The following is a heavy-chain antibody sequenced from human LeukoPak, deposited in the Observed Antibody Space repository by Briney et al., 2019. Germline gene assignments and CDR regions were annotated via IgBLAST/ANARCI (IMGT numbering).Heavy chain of an antibody. V-gene: IGHV4-39*07. D-gene: IGHD3-22*01. J-gene: IGHJ4*02. CDR2: IYYSGST. CDR3: ARMPDSSGYYFDY. CDR1: GGSISSSSYY. Sequence: SETLSLTCTVSGGSISSSSYYWGWIRQPPGKGLEWIGSIYYSGSTNYNPSLKSRVTISVDTSKNQFSLKLSSVTAADTAVYYCARMPDSSGYYFDYWGQGTLVTVSS.